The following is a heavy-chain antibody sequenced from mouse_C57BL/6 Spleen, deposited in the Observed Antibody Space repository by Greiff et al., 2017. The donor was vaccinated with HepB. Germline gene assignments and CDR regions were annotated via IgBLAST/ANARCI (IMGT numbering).Heavy chain of an antibody. Sequence: EVQLQQSGPELVKPGASVKIPCKASGYTFTDYNMDWVKQSHGKSLEWIGDINPNNGGTIYNQKFKGKATLTVDKSSSTAYMELRSLTSEDTAVYYGAMGLRAWFAYWGQGTLVTVSA. V-gene: IGHV1-18*01. CDR1: GYTFTDYN. CDR3: AMGLRAWFAY. D-gene: IGHD2-4*01. J-gene: IGHJ3*01. CDR2: INPNNGGT.